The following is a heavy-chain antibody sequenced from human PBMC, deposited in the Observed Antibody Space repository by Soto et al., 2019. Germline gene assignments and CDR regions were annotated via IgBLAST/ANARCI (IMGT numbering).Heavy chain of an antibody. CDR2: LSGTGGAI. CDR3: AKYSSSRPYYYGMDV. J-gene: IGHJ6*02. Sequence: GGSLRLSCAASGFTFGSYAMSWVRQAPGKGLEWISALSGTGGAIYYADSVKGRFTISRDSSKNTLYLQMNSLRAEDTAVYYCAKYSSSRPYYYGMDVWGQGTTVTVSS. V-gene: IGHV3-23*01. CDR1: GFTFGSYA. D-gene: IGHD6-13*01.